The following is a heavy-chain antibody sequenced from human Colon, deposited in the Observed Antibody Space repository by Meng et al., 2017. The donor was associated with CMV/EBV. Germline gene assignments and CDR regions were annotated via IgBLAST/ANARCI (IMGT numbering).Heavy chain of an antibody. V-gene: IGHV3-30*02. J-gene: IGHJ4*02. D-gene: IGHD1-26*01. CDR1: GFSFNTFG. CDR2: IRYDGSKA. Sequence: GESLKISCSASGFSFNTFGMHWVRQAPGKGLEWVAFIRYDGSKADYADSVTGRFTISRDNAKSSLHLQMTSLSVEDTAVYYCAKGQWEFGIGLGPFDYWGQGTLVTVSS. CDR3: AKGQWEFGIGLGPFDY.